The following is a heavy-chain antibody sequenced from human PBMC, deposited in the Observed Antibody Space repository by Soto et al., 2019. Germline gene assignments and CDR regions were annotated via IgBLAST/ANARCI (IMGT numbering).Heavy chain of an antibody. Sequence: SETLSLTCTVSGGSISSGGYYWSWIRQHPGKGLEWIGYIYYSGSTYYNPSLKSRVTISVDTSKNQFSLKLSSVTAADTAVYYCAIEISGYSYGSYFDYWGQGTLVTGSS. V-gene: IGHV4-31*03. CDR2: IYYSGST. CDR3: AIEISGYSYGSYFDY. D-gene: IGHD5-18*01. CDR1: GGSISSGGYY. J-gene: IGHJ4*02.